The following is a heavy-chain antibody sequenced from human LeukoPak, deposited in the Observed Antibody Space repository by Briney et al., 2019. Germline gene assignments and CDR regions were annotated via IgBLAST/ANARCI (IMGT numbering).Heavy chain of an antibody. CDR3: ARVSVAGLRGYFDY. V-gene: IGHV4-4*07. Sequence: PSETLSLTCTLSGGPISSYYWSWIRQPAGKGLEWIGRIYTSGSTNYNPSLKSRVTMSVDTSKNQFSLKLSSVTAADTAVYYCARVSVAGLRGYFDYWGQGTLVTVSS. CDR1: GGPISSYY. D-gene: IGHD2-21*01. CDR2: IYTSGST. J-gene: IGHJ4*02.